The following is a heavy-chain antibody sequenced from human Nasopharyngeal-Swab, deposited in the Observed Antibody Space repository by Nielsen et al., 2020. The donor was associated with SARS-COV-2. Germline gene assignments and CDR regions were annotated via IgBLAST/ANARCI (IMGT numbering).Heavy chain of an antibody. CDR3: ARVGYYGSGSYYNSYYYGMDV. V-gene: IGHV3-23*01. Sequence: GESLKISCAASGFTFSSYAMSWVRQAPGKGLEWVSAISGSGGSTYYADSVKGRFTISRDNSKNTLYLQMNSLRAEDTAVYYCARVGYYGSGSYYNSYYYGMDVWGQGTTVTVSS. CDR2: ISGSGGST. D-gene: IGHD3-10*01. CDR1: GFTFSSYA. J-gene: IGHJ6*02.